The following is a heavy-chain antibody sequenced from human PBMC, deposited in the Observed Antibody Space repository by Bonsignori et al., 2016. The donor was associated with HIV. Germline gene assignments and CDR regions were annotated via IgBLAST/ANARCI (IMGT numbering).Heavy chain of an antibody. CDR1: GGSFSSGGYS. J-gene: IGHJ3*02. Sequence: QLQLQESGPGLVKPSQSLSLTCAVSGGSFSSGGYSWNWIRQPPGKGLEWIGYIYHSGNTYYNPSLESRVTISVDRPKNQFSLKLNSVTAADTAVYYCARGFXDFGSGSYTFDIWGQGTMVTVSS. CDR3: ARGFXDFGSGSYTFDI. D-gene: IGHD3-10*01. CDR2: IYHSGNT. V-gene: IGHV4-30-2*01.